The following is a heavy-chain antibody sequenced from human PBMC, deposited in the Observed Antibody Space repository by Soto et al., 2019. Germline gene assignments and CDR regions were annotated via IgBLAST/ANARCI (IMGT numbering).Heavy chain of an antibody. V-gene: IGHV4-61*08. CDR1: GGSVSSGDYY. Sequence: PSETLSLTCTVSGGSVSSGDYYWSWIRQPPGKGLEWIGNIYYSGSTSYNPSLKSRVTISVDTSKNQFSLKLSSVTAADTAVYYCARSYQLPTLDFDYWGQGTLVTVSS. CDR2: IYYSGST. J-gene: IGHJ4*02. D-gene: IGHD2-2*01. CDR3: ARSYQLPTLDFDY.